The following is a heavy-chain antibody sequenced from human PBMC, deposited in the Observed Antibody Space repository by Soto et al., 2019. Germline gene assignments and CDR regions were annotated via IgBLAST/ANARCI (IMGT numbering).Heavy chain of an antibody. J-gene: IGHJ5*02. V-gene: IGHV4-39*01. CDR2: IYYSGST. D-gene: IGHD1-26*01. CDR1: GGSISSSSYY. CDR3: ARTHSGSNNWFDP. Sequence: QLQLQESGPGLVKPSETLSLTCTVSGGSISSSSYYWGWIRQPPGKGLEWIGSIYYSGSTYYNPSLKSRVTIPVDTSQNPFSLKLSSVTAADTAVYYCARTHSGSNNWFDPWGQGTLVTVSS.